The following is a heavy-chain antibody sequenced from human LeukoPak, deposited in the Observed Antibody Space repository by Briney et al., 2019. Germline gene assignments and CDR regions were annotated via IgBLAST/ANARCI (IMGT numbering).Heavy chain of an antibody. V-gene: IGHV3-23*01. CDR2: ISNDGGGT. Sequence: GGSLRLSCAASGFIFNNYGLVWVRQAPGKGLEWVSAISNDGGGTTYADFVKGRFSVSRDNSKNTLFLQMNSLRAEDTALYYCAKGGSGYFFDLWGQGTLVTVSS. D-gene: IGHD3-22*01. CDR3: AKGGSGYFFDL. J-gene: IGHJ4*02. CDR1: GFIFNNYG.